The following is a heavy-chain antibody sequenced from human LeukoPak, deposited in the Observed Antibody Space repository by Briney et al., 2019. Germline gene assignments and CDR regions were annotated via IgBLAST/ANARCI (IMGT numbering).Heavy chain of an antibody. Sequence: ASVKVSCKASGYTFTSYGISWVRQAPGQGLEWMGWISAYNGNTNYAQKLQGRVTMTTDTSTSTAYMELRSLRSDDTAVYYCASSYDYGDYKPDAFDIWGQGTMVTVSS. CDR1: GYTFTSYG. CDR3: ASSYDYGDYKPDAFDI. D-gene: IGHD4-17*01. V-gene: IGHV1-18*01. J-gene: IGHJ3*02. CDR2: ISAYNGNT.